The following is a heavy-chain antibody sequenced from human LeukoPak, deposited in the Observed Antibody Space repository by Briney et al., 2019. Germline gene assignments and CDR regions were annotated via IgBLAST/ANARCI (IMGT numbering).Heavy chain of an antibody. Sequence: KAGGSLRLSCAASGFTFTSYAMNWVRQAPGKGLEWVSTISGSGSSTYYVDSVKGRFTISRDNSKNTLYPQMNSLKAEDTAVYYCARAVAAAGPPFDYWGQGTLVTVSS. CDR2: ISGSGSST. D-gene: IGHD6-13*01. J-gene: IGHJ4*02. CDR1: GFTFTSYA. V-gene: IGHV3-23*01. CDR3: ARAVAAAGPPFDY.